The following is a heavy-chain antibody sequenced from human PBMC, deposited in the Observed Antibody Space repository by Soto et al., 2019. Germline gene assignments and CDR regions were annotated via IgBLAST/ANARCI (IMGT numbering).Heavy chain of an antibody. D-gene: IGHD2-15*01. V-gene: IGHV3-48*02. CDR1: GFTFSSYS. J-gene: IGHJ4*02. CDR2: ISSGSRII. Sequence: EVQLVESGGGLLQPGGSLRLSCAASGFTFSSYSMNWVRQAPGKGLEWVSYISSGSRIIYYADSVKARFTVSRDNAKNPLYLQMNSLRDEDPAVYYFARDIDVDYWGQGSLVTVSS. CDR3: ARDIDVDY.